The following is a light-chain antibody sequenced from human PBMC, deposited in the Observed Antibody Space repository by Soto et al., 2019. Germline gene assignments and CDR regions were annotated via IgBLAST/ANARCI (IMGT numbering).Light chain of an antibody. J-gene: IGKJ4*01. CDR2: ATS. Sequence: LSPGESATLSCRASQSISRSDLAWYQHRPGQSPRLLIYATSSRATGIPDRFTGGGAGTGFTLTISRLEPEDSAVYYCQQYGSSPTFGGGTKVDIK. CDR3: QQYGSSPT. V-gene: IGKV3-20*01. CDR1: QSISRSD.